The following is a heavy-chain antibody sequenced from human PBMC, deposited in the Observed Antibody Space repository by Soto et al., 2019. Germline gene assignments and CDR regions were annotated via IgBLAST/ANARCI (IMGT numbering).Heavy chain of an antibody. CDR1: GGSMRNYF. CDR2: IHYSGTT. CDR3: AAGEASSRNLAPYYLDF. J-gene: IGHJ4*02. Sequence: SETLSLTCTVSGGSMRNYFWTWIRQPPGKGLEWIGYIHYSGTTSFFPSYNPSLRSRVTISEDTSKNQFSLRLLSVTTADTAVYFCAAGEASSRNLAPYYLDFWGQGTLVTVSS. V-gene: IGHV4-59*01. D-gene: IGHD6-13*01.